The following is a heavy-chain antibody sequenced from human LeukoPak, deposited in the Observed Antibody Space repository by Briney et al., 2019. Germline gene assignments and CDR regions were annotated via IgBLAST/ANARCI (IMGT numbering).Heavy chain of an antibody. Sequence: GGSLRLSCAASGFTFDDYAMHWVRQAPGKGLEWVSLIGGDGGSTYYADSVKGRFTISRDNSKNSLYLQMNSLRTEDTALYYCAKGIAAAGYFDYWGQGTLVTVSS. CDR3: AKGIAAAGYFDY. V-gene: IGHV3-43*02. D-gene: IGHD6-13*01. J-gene: IGHJ4*02. CDR2: IGGDGGST. CDR1: GFTFDDYA.